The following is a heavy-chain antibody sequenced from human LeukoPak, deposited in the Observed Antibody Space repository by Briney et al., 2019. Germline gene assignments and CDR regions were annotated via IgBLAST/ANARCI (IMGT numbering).Heavy chain of an antibody. CDR2: INPSGGGT. CDR1: GYTFTNYY. CDR3: ARWIVGDTTSDY. J-gene: IGHJ4*02. V-gene: IGHV1-46*01. D-gene: IGHD1-26*01. Sequence: ASVKVSCKASGYTFTNYYMQWVRQAPGQGLEWMGIINPSGGGTSYAQNFQGRVTMTRDPSTSTVYMALSSLTSEGTAVYYCARWIVGDTTSDYWGQGTLVTVSS.